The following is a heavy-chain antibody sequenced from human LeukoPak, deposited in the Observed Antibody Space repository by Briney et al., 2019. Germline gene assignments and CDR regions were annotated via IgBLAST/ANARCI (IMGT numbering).Heavy chain of an antibody. CDR1: GFTFGSNA. D-gene: IGHD3-3*01. CDR3: AKLPRFLEWFAF. Sequence: GGSLRLSCAASGFTFGSNAMSWVRQAPGKGLEWVSAISGSGGSTYYADSVKGRFTISRDNSKNTLYLQMNSLRAEDTAVYYCAKLPRFLEWFAFWGQGTLVTVSS. CDR2: ISGSGGST. V-gene: IGHV3-23*01. J-gene: IGHJ5*01.